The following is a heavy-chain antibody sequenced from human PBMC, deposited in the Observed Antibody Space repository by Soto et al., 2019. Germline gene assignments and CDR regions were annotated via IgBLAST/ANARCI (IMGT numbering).Heavy chain of an antibody. Sequence: GGSLRLSCAASGFTFSSYWMHWVRQAPGKGLVLVSRINSDGSSTSYADSVKGRFTISRDNAKNTLYLQMNSLRAEDTAVYYCARDPDTAMGKYYFDYWGQGTLVTVSS. CDR3: ARDPDTAMGKYYFDY. J-gene: IGHJ4*02. CDR2: INSDGSST. V-gene: IGHV3-74*01. D-gene: IGHD5-18*01. CDR1: GFTFSSYW.